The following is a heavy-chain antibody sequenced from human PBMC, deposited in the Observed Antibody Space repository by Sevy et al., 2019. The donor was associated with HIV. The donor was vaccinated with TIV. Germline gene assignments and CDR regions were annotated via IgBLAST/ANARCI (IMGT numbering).Heavy chain of an antibody. CDR2: ISSSSSTI. V-gene: IGHV3-48*01. CDR3: ARDPPIAARYFDY. CDR1: GFTFSSYS. D-gene: IGHD6-13*01. J-gene: IGHJ4*02. Sequence: GGSLRLSCAASGFTFSSYSMNWVRQAPGKGLEWVSYISSSSSTIYYADSVKGRFTISRDNAKNSLYLQMNSLRVEDTAVYYCARDPPIAARYFDYWGQGTLVTVSS.